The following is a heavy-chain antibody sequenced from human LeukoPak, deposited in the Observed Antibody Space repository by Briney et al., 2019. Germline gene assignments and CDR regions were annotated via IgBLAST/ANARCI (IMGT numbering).Heavy chain of an antibody. CDR3: ASSKYGSGSHTWFDP. CDR1: GFTFSSNY. J-gene: IGHJ5*02. CDR2: IHSGGGT. Sequence: PGGSLRLSCAASGFTFSSNYMTWVRQAPGKGLEWVSVIHSGGGTYYADSVRGRFTISRDNSKNTLYLQMSSLRAEDTAVYYCASSKYGSGSHTWFDPWGQGTLVTVSS. D-gene: IGHD3-10*01. V-gene: IGHV3-53*01.